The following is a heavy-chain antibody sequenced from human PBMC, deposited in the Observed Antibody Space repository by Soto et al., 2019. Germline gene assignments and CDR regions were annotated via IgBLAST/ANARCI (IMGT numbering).Heavy chain of an antibody. CDR2: ISPYNGDT. V-gene: IGHV1-18*01. Sequence: ASVKVSCKASGYTFTHYAISWMRQTPGQGLEWMGWISPYNGDTKYAQKVQGRVTMTTDTSTTTAYMELRSLRSDDTAVYYCAREAGSGSYSPFDYWGQGTLVTVSS. CDR3: AREAGSGSYSPFDY. CDR1: GYTFTHYA. D-gene: IGHD3-10*01. J-gene: IGHJ4*02.